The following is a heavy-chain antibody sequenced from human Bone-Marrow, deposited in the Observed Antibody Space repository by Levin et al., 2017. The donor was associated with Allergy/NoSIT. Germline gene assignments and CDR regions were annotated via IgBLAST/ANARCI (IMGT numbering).Heavy chain of an antibody. CDR2: IYYTGST. J-gene: IGHJ6*03. V-gene: IGHV4-39*01. Sequence: PSETLSLTCTVSGDSVSSGSYYWGWIRQPPGRGLEGIGNIYYTGSTYRNPTLKSRVTISVDMSKNQISWNFSSVTAADSAVYYCARHFLTGAYSYYYYIDVWGEGTTVTVSS. D-gene: IGHD3-9*01. CDR3: ARHFLTGAYSYYYYIDV. CDR1: GDSVSSGSYY.